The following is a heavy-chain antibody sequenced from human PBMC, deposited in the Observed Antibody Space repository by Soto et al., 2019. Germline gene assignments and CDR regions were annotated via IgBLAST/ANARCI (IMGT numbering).Heavy chain of an antibody. CDR1: GFTLSNAW. J-gene: IGHJ6*03. CDR3: ITVDVPACTNYWGYYYYYMDV. CDR2: IKSKIDDETT. Sequence: GGSLRLSCEGSGFTLSNAWMSWVRQAPGKGQEWVGRIKSKIDDETTEYAAPVKGRFTISRDDSKNTLYLQMNSLKTEDTAMNYCITVDVPACTNYWGYYYYYMDVWGKRTTVTVSS. V-gene: IGHV3-15*01. D-gene: IGHD2-2*01.